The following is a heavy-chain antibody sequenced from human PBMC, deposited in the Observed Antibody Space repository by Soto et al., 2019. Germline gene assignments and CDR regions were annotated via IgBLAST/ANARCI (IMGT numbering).Heavy chain of an antibody. Sequence: QVRLQESGPGLVKPSGTLSLTCDVSGDAISSSAWWSWVRQAPGKGLEWIGEIYRIGNTHYNPSPKSRVTTSVDKSKNQCSLNLSSVTAADTAVYYCARSSRGDDFDYWGQGTLVTVSS. CDR3: ARSSRGDDFDY. V-gene: IGHV4-4*02. CDR2: IYRIGNT. D-gene: IGHD4-17*01. J-gene: IGHJ4*02. CDR1: GDAISSSAW.